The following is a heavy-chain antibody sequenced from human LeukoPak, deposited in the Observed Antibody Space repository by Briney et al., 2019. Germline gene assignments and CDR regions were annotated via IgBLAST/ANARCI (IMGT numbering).Heavy chain of an antibody. D-gene: IGHD3-10*01. CDR1: GFTFSSYG. CDR3: AREGMVRGVIDY. V-gene: IGHV3-30*03. CDR2: ISNDGSNK. J-gene: IGHJ4*02. Sequence: PGGSLRLSCVASGFTFSSYGMHWVRQAPGKGLEWVAVISNDGSNKYYADSVKGRFTISRDNSKNTLYLQMNSLRAEDTAVYYCAREGMVRGVIDYWGQGTLVTVSS.